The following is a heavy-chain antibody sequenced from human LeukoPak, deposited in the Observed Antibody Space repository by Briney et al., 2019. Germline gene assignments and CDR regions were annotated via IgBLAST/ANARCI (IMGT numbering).Heavy chain of an antibody. Sequence: PSETLSLTCTVSGGSVSSXTYYWSWIRQPPGKGLEWIGYIYHSGSTNYNPSFKSRVTISVDTSKKQFSLKLGSVTAADTAVYYCARGAAATIWGQGTMVTVSS. CDR1: GGSVSSXTYY. CDR3: ARGAAATI. CDR2: IYHSGST. D-gene: IGHD6-13*01. V-gene: IGHV4-61*01. J-gene: IGHJ3*02.